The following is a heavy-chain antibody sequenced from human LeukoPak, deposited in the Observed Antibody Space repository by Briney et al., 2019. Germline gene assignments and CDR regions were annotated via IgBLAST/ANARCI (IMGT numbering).Heavy chain of an antibody. D-gene: IGHD3-10*01. Sequence: GGSLRLSCTASGFTFGDYAVSWVRQAPGKGLEWVGFIRSKAYGGTTEYAASVKGRFTISRDDSKSIAYLQLNSLKTEDTAVYYCARFVPSFDYWGRGTLVTVSS. CDR3: ARFVPSFDY. CDR1: GFTFGDYA. V-gene: IGHV3-49*04. CDR2: IRSKAYGGTT. J-gene: IGHJ4*02.